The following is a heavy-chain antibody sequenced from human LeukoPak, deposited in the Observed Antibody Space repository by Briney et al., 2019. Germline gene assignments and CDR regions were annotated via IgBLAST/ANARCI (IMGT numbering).Heavy chain of an antibody. J-gene: IGHJ4*02. Sequence: GVLRLSCAASGFTFSSYWMHWVRQAPGKGLVWVSRNSDGSSTSYADSVKGRFTISRDNAKNTLYLQMNSLRAEDTAVYYCARVVGSCGWYLGYWGQGTLVTVSS. CDR3: ARVVGSCGWYLGY. V-gene: IGHV3-74*01. CDR1: GFTFSSYW. CDR2: NSDGSST. D-gene: IGHD6-19*01.